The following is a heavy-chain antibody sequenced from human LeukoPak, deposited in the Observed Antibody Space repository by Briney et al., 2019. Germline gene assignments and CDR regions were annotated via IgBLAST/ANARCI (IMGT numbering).Heavy chain of an antibody. D-gene: IGHD6-13*01. Sequence: SETLSLTCTVSVGSISSGGYSWSWIRQPPGKGLEWIGYIFYSGSTYYNPSLRSRVTISVDTSKNQFSLKLNSVTAADTAVYYCARSPQFSSSWYYFDYWGQGTLVTVSS. CDR2: IFYSGST. CDR1: VGSISSGGYS. V-gene: IGHV4-30-4*07. J-gene: IGHJ4*02. CDR3: ARSPQFSSSWYYFDY.